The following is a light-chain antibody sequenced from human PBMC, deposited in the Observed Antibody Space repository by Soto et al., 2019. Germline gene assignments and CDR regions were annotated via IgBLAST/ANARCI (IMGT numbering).Light chain of an antibody. CDR1: SSDVGGYNY. V-gene: IGLV2-11*01. J-gene: IGLJ3*02. CDR3: CSYAGSYTPNWV. Sequence: QSSRTQQSSVSGTPGKSVTISCTATSSDVGGYNYVSWYQQHPVKAPKLMIYDVSKRPSGVPDRFSGSKSGNTASLTISGLQAEDEADYYCCSYAGSYTPNWVFGGGTKVTVL. CDR2: DVS.